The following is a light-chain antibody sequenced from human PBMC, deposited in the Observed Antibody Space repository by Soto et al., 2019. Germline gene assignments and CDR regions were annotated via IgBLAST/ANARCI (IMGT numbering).Light chain of an antibody. V-gene: IGLV4-69*01. CDR1: SGHSSYA. Sequence: QLVLTQSPSASASLGASVKLTCTLSSGHSSYAIAWHQLLPEKGPRFLMKLTSDGSHRKGDGIPDRFSGSSSGAARYLTISRLHEEDEADYYCQNGGIDIIGVFGGGTKLTVL. CDR3: QNGGIDIIGV. J-gene: IGLJ3*02. CDR2: LTSDGSH.